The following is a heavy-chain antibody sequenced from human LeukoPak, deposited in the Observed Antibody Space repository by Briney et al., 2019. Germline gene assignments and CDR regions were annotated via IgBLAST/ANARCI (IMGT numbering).Heavy chain of an antibody. CDR3: ARGLGSSGWYGGVDY. Sequence: GGSVRLSCAASGFTFDDYGMSWVRQAPGKGLEWVSGINWNGGSTGYADSVKGRFTISSDNAKNSLYLQMNSLRAEDTALYHCARGLGSSGWYGGVDYWGQGTLVTVSS. CDR1: GFTFDDYG. J-gene: IGHJ4*02. D-gene: IGHD6-19*01. V-gene: IGHV3-20*01. CDR2: INWNGGST.